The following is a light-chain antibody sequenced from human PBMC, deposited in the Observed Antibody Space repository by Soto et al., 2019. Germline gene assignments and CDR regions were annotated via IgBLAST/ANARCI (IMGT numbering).Light chain of an antibody. V-gene: IGKV1D-12*01. CDR3: QQANSLLIT. CDR1: QGISTW. Sequence: DIQMTQSPSSVSASIGDRVTITCRASQGISTWLAWYQQQPGKAPKLLIYVASSLQSGVPSSFSRSVSGTDFTLTVSSLLPEDFATYFCQQANSLLITYGQGTRLEIK. CDR2: VAS. J-gene: IGKJ5*01.